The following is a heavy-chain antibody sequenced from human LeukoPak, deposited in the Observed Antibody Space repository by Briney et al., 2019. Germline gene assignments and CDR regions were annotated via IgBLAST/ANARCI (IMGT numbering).Heavy chain of an antibody. CDR3: GRTVGYFDY. V-gene: IGHV6-1*01. D-gene: IGHD2-15*01. CDR2: TFYRSKWYN. Sequence: PSRTLSLSCAISGDSVSNKAAAWNWIRQSPWRGLEWLGRTFYRSKWYNDYAVSVKGRIIVSADTSKNQFSLHLNSVTPDDTAVYYCGRTVGYFDYWGQGILVTVSS. CDR1: GDSVSNKAAA. J-gene: IGHJ4*02.